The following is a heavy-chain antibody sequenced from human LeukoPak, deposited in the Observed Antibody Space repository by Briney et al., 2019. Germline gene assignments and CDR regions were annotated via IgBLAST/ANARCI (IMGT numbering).Heavy chain of an antibody. J-gene: IGHJ4*02. CDR3: ARDFDTSGYTFDF. CDR2: ISGSSKVI. Sequence: GGSLRLYCAASGFTFSTYSMNWVRQAPGKGLEWISYISGSSKVIYYADSVKGRFTISRDNAENLLYLQMNSLRDEDTAVYFCARDFDTSGYTFDFWGQGALVTVSS. V-gene: IGHV3-48*02. D-gene: IGHD3-22*01. CDR1: GFTFSTYS.